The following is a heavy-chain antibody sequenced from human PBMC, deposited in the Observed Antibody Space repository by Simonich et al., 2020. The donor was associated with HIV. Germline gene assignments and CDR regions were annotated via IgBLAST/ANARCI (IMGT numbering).Heavy chain of an antibody. Sequence: EVQVVQSGAEVKKPGATVKISCKVSGYSFTDYYMHWVQQAPGRVLEWMGLFDPEDGEKIPAGKFQGRGTITADTSPDIAYMELSSLRSEDTAVYYCATVGLRDGYNYYWGQGTLITVSS. D-gene: IGHD1-1*01. V-gene: IGHV1-69-2*01. CDR1: GYSFTDYY. J-gene: IGHJ4*02. CDR2: FDPEDGEK. CDR3: ATVGLRDGYNYY.